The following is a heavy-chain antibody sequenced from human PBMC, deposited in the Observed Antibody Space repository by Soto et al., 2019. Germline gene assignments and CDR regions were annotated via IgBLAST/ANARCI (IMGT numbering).Heavy chain of an antibody. D-gene: IGHD6-13*01. CDR1: GFTFANAW. CDR3: TTGDDSSSWYGIYY. J-gene: IGHJ4*02. Sequence: EVQLVESGGGLVKPGGALRLSCTGSGFTFANAWMNWVRQAPGKGLEWVGRINSRSVGGTTDYAAPVNGRFNISRDDSRNTLFLQMNSLKAEDTAVYYCTTGDDSSSWYGIYYWGQGTLVTVSS. CDR2: INSRSVGGTT. V-gene: IGHV3-15*07.